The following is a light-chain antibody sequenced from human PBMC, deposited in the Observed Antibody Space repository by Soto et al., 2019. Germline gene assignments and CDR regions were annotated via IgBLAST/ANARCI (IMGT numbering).Light chain of an antibody. CDR3: QEYSSYTPYT. V-gene: IGKV1-5*03. J-gene: IGKJ2*01. CDR2: KAS. Sequence: DIQMTQSPSTLSASVGDRVTITCRASQTISTWLAWYQQKPGKAPKLLIYKASTLQGGVPSRFSGSAAGTAGSLTSSSLQPDDFGTYYGQEYSSYTPYTVGQGTNLEIK. CDR1: QTISTW.